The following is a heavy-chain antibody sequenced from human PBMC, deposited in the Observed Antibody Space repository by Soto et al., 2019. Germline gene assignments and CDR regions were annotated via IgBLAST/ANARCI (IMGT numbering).Heavy chain of an antibody. J-gene: IGHJ4*02. CDR3: AKAGIYDFGDGYFDY. Sequence: QVQLVESGGGVVQPGRSLRLSCAASGFTFSSYGMHWVRQAPGKGLEWVAVIWYDGSNKYYADSVKGRFTISRDNSKNTLDLQMSSLRAEDTAVYYCAKAGIYDFGDGYFDYWGQGTLVTVSS. V-gene: IGHV3-33*06. CDR2: IWYDGSNK. D-gene: IGHD3-3*01. CDR1: GFTFSSYG.